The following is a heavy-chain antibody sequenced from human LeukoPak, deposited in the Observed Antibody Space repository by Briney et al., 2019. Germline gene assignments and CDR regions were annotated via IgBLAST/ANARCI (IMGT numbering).Heavy chain of an antibody. CDR2: ISANTGKA. V-gene: IGHV1-18*01. Sequence: ASVKVSRKASGYTFATYGFCWVRQAPGRGLEWMGWISANTGKADYAQKFQGRVTMTTDTSTSTAYMELRSLRPDDTAVYYCAKVAGDRMDYWGQGTLLTVSS. CDR1: GYTFATYG. J-gene: IGHJ4*02. D-gene: IGHD6-13*01. CDR3: AKVAGDRMDY.